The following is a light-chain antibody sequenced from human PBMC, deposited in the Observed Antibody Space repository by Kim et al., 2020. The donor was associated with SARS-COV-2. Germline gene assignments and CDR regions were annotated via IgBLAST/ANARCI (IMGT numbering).Light chain of an antibody. V-gene: IGLV2-14*01. CDR3: SSKSSGSTFGVV. Sequence: QSALTQPASVSGSPGPSITISCTGTSSDVGTYNYVSWYQQHPGKAPKLMIYDVTARPSGVSNRFSGSKSGNTASLTISGLQAEDEADYYCSSKSSGSTFGVVFGGGTQLTVL. CDR1: SSDVGTYNY. CDR2: DVT. J-gene: IGLJ2*01.